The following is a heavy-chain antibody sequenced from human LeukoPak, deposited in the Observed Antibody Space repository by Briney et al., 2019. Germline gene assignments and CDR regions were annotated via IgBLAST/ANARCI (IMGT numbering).Heavy chain of an antibody. CDR2: INPSGGST. CDR1: GYTLTELS. J-gene: IGHJ6*02. CDR3: ARDVPYSSGWSYYYYYGMDV. Sequence: GASVKVSCKVSGYTLTELSMHWVRQAPGQGLEWMGIINPSGGSTSYAQKFQGRVTMTRDTSTSTVYMELSSLRSEDTAVYFCARDVPYSSGWSYYYYYGMDVWAQGTTVTVSS. D-gene: IGHD6-19*01. V-gene: IGHV1-46*01.